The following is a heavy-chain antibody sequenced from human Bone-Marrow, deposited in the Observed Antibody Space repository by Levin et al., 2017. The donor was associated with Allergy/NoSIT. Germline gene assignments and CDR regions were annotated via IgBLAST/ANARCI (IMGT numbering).Heavy chain of an antibody. V-gene: IGHV3-23*01. CDR3: VKDISSGWKDDVYDM. D-gene: IGHD6-19*01. CDR1: GFTFANYA. CDR2: ISAAGGTT. Sequence: PGESLKISCAASGFTFANYAMTWVRQAPTKGLEWVSTISAAGGTTFYADSVKGRFTISRDKFQNTLELHMSSLRVDDTGVYFCVKDISSGWKDDVYDMWGQGTMVTVSS. J-gene: IGHJ3*02.